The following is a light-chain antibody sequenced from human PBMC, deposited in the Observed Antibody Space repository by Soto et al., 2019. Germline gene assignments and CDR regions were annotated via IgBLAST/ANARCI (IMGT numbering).Light chain of an antibody. Sequence: ETVLTQSPGTLSLSPGEIATLYFRASQSVSISSLAWYQPRPGQAPRLLINGTSSRATGIPDRFSGSGAGTDFTLTIRRLEQEDFAVYFCQRYGSSPLITCGQGTRLEI. CDR1: QSVSISS. CDR2: GTS. V-gene: IGKV3-20*01. J-gene: IGKJ5*01. CDR3: QRYGSSPLIT.